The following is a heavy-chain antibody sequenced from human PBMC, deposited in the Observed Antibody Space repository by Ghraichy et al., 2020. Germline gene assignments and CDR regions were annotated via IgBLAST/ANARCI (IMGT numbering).Heavy chain of an antibody. D-gene: IGHD6-19*01. V-gene: IGHV4-39*07. J-gene: IGHJ2*01. CDR1: GGSISSNSYY. CDR3: VRASRSGWPHWYFDL. Sequence: SETLSLTCTASGGSISSNSYYWGWVRQPPGKGRDWIGNIYYTGSPYYNPPLQSRVTTPLQTAKNQFSLQLSSVTAADTAVYYCVRASRSGWPHWYFDLWGRGTAVSVSS. CDR2: IYYTGSP.